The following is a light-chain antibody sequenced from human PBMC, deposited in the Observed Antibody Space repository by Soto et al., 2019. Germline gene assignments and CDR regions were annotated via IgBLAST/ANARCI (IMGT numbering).Light chain of an antibody. Sequence: EIVMTQSPATLSVSPGERATLSGRASQSVGSNLDWYQQKPGQAPRLLIYGSSTTATGIPARFSGSESATNFTLTIIILRSESCAVYFCQQYNHWPPYPFGRGTKLEI. CDR2: GSS. V-gene: IGKV3-15*01. J-gene: IGKJ2*01. CDR3: QQYNHWPPYP. CDR1: QSVGSN.